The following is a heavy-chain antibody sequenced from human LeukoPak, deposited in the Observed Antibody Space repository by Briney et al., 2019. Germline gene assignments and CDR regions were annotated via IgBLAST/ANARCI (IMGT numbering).Heavy chain of an antibody. V-gene: IGHV3-30-3*01. J-gene: IGHJ3*02. CDR2: ISYDGSNK. D-gene: IGHD3-22*01. CDR3: ARDPYYYDSSGYPSAFDI. CDR1: GFTFSSYA. Sequence: GGSLRLSCAASGFTFSSYAMHWVRQAPGKGLEWVAVISYDGSNKYYADSVKGRFTISRDNSKNSLYLQMNSLRAEDTAVYYCARDPYYYDSSGYPSAFDIWGQGTMVTVSS.